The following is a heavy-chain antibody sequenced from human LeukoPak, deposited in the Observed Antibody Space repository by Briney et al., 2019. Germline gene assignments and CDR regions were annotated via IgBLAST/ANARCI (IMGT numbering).Heavy chain of an antibody. CDR3: ARALALDYYDSSGLVDY. CDR2: IYYSGST. J-gene: IGHJ4*02. CDR1: GGSISSGGYY. V-gene: IGHV4-31*03. Sequence: SETLSLTSTVSGGSISSGGYYWRWIRQHPGKGLEWIGYIYYSGSTYYNPSLKSRVTISVDTSKNQFSLKLSSVTAADTAVYYCARALALDYYDSSGLVDYWGQGTLVTVSS. D-gene: IGHD3-22*01.